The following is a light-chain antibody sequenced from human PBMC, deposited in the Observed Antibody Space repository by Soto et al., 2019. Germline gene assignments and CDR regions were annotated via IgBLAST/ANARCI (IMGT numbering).Light chain of an antibody. CDR3: QQHGSSLLT. CDR2: GAN. J-gene: IGKJ4*01. CDR1: QSVSSSY. V-gene: IGKV3-20*01. Sequence: EIVLTQSPGTLSLSPGERATLSCRASQSVSSSYLAWYQQKPGQAPRLLIYGANNRATGISDRFSGSGSGTDFTLTISRLESDDFAVYYCQQHGSSLLTFGGGTTVEIK.